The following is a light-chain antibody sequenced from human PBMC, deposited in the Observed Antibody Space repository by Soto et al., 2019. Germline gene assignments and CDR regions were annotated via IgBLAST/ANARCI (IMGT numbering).Light chain of an antibody. Sequence: DIQMTQSPSSLSASVGDRVTMTCRASQSISSFLNWYQQKPGKAPNLLIYAASTLQSGVPSRFSGSGSGTDFTLTINSLQPEDFATDYCQQSYSTPSITFGQGTRLEIK. CDR1: QSISSF. CDR2: AAS. V-gene: IGKV1-39*01. J-gene: IGKJ5*01. CDR3: QQSYSTPSIT.